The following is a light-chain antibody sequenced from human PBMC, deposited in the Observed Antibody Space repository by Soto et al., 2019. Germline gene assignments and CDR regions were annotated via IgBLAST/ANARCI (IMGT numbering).Light chain of an antibody. CDR1: SSNIGAGYD. CDR3: QSYDSSLSGYGV. V-gene: IGLV1-40*01. CDR2: GNI. J-gene: IGLJ2*01. Sequence: QSVLTQPPSVSGAPGQRVTISCTGSSSNIGAGYDVHWYQQLPGTAPKLIIYGNINRPSGVPDRFSGSKSGTSASLAITGLQAEDEADYYCQSYDSSLSGYGVFGGGTKLTVL.